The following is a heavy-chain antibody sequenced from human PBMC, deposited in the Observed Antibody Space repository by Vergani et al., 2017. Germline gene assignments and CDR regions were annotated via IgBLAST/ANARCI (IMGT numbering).Heavy chain of an antibody. CDR2: IIPIFGTT. V-gene: IGHV1-69*13. CDR1: GGTFSSNS. Sequence: QGQLAQSGAEVKTPGSSVKVSCKASGGTFSSNSISWVRQAPGQGLEWMGRIIPIFGTTSYAQKFQGRVTILADESTCTAYMELSSLRSEDRAVYYCPRSSGYYSYNFDFGGKGTRATVS. CDR3: PRSSGYYSYNFDF. J-gene: IGHJ4*02. D-gene: IGHD3-22*01.